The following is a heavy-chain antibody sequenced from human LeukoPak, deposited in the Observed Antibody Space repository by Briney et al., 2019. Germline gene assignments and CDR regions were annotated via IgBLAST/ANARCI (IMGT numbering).Heavy chain of an antibody. CDR1: GFTFHDHT. Sequence: PGGSLRLSCAASGFTFHDHTMHWVRQAPGKGLEWVAVISYDVSNKYYADSVKGRFTISRDNSKNTLYLQMNSLRAEDTAVYYCAKDTTFTYYYDSSGYWAPDYWGQGTLVTVSS. D-gene: IGHD3-22*01. CDR3: AKDTTFTYYYDSSGYWAPDY. CDR2: ISYDVSNK. V-gene: IGHV3-30*18. J-gene: IGHJ4*02.